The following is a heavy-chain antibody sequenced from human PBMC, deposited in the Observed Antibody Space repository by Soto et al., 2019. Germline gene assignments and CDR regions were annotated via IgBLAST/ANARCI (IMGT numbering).Heavy chain of an antibody. V-gene: IGHV3-48*03. J-gene: IGHJ6*02. D-gene: IGHD2-2*01. CDR2: ISSSGNSI. CDR3: ARESCSSSSCSTRYGMDV. CDR1: GFTFRSYE. Sequence: GGSLRLSCVASGFTFRSYEMNWVRQAPGKGLEWVSYISSSGNSIYYPDSVKGRFTISRDNAKNSLYLQMNSLRAEDTAVYYCARESCSSSSCSTRYGMDVWGQGTTVTVSS.